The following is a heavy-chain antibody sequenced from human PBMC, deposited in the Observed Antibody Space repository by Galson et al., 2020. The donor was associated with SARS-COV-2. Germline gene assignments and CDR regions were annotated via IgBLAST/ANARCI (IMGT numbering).Heavy chain of an antibody. J-gene: IGHJ4*02. Sequence: GESLKISCTTSGFTFGDYAMSWFRQAPGKGLEWVGFIRSEVYGGTTEYAASVKGRFIISRHDSKSIAYLQMNSLKTEDTAVYFCTRGYYYASSGLDYWGQGTLVIVSS. D-gene: IGHD3-22*01. V-gene: IGHV3-49*03. CDR3: TRGYYYASSGLDY. CDR2: IRSEVYGGTT. CDR1: GFTFGDYA.